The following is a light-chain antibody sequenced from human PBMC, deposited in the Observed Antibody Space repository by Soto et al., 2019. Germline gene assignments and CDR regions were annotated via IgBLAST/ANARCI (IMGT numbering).Light chain of an antibody. CDR3: QQYGNSPHT. CDR2: GVS. Sequence: EIVLTQSPATLSLSPGDRATLSCRASQSVRSDYFAWYQQKPGQAPRVIIFGVSTRATAIPDRFTGSGSGTDFTLTISRLEPEDFALYYCQQYGNSPHTFGGGTKVDSK. CDR1: QSVRSDY. V-gene: IGKV3-20*01. J-gene: IGKJ4*01.